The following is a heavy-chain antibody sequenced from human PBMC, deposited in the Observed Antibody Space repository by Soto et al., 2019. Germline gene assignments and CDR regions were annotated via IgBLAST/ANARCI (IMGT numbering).Heavy chain of an antibody. J-gene: IGHJ4*02. D-gene: IGHD3-10*01. Sequence: SETLSLTCTVSGGSISSGGYYWSWIRQHPGKGLEWIGYIYYSGSTYYSPSLKSRVTISVDTSKNQFSLKLSSVTAADTAVYYCARARGDGTDYWGQGTLVTVSS. V-gene: IGHV4-31*03. CDR2: IYYSGST. CDR1: GGSISSGGYY. CDR3: ARARGDGTDY.